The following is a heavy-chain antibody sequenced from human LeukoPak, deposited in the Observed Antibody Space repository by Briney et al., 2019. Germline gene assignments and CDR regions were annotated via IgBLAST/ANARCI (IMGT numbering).Heavy chain of an antibody. V-gene: IGHV5-51*01. CDR3: ARVRSSSGSVDLDN. Sequence: GESLKISCKVSGYRFTTNWIAWVRQMPGKGLEWMGVIYPGDSDTRYRSSFQGQVTISADKSINTAYLQWSSLKASDTATYYCARVRSSSGSVDLDNWGQGTLVTVSS. CDR1: GYRFTTNW. D-gene: IGHD3-22*01. CDR2: IYPGDSDT. J-gene: IGHJ4*02.